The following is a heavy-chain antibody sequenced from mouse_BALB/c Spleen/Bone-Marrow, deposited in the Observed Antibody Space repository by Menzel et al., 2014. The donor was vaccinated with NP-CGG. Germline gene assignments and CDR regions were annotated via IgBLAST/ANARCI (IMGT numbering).Heavy chain of an antibody. CDR3: ARLGYYGGFAY. J-gene: IGHJ3*01. Sequence: EVKLLESGGGLVQPGGSLKLSRAASGFDFSGFWMGWVRQAPGKGLEWIGEINPDSYTINYTPSLKDRFIISRDNAKNTLYLQMNKVRSEDTALYYCARLGYYGGFAYWGQGTLVTVSA. CDR2: INPDSYTI. CDR1: GFDFSGFW. D-gene: IGHD2-3*01. V-gene: IGHV4-1*02.